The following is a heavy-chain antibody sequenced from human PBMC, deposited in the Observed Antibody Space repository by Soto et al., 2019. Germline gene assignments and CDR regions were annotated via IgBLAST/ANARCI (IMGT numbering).Heavy chain of an antibody. Sequence: ASVKVSCKASGYTFTSYAMHWVRQAPGQRLEWMGWINAGNGNTKYSQKFQGRVTITRDTSASTAYMELSSLRSEDTAVYYCARAGMYSSDLKWFDPWGQGTLVTVSS. V-gene: IGHV1-3*01. CDR1: GYTFTSYA. J-gene: IGHJ5*02. D-gene: IGHD6-19*01. CDR2: INAGNGNT. CDR3: ARAGMYSSDLKWFDP.